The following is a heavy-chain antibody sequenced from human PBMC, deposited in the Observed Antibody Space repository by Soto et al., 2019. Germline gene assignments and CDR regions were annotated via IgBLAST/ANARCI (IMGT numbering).Heavy chain of an antibody. CDR2: TYYRSKWFH. V-gene: IGHV6-1*01. D-gene: IGHD3-10*01. CDR1: GDSVSSDITS. Sequence: QGQLKQSGPGLVKPSQTLSLTCAISGDSVSSDITSWNWIRQSPSRGLEWLGRTYYRSKWFHDYAASVKSRITINPDTSKNQVSLELNSMTPEDTAVYYCARGNALDVWGQGTAVTVSS. CDR3: ARGNALDV. J-gene: IGHJ3*01.